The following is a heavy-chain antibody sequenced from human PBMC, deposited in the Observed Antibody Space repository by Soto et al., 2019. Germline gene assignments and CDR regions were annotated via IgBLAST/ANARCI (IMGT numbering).Heavy chain of an antibody. CDR2: IYYSGST. D-gene: IGHD2-2*01. CDR3: ARHGGYCSRTSCYGYYYHMDV. J-gene: IGHJ6*03. CDR1: GGSISSYY. Sequence: SETLSLTCTVSGGSISSYYWSWIRQPPGKGLEWIGYIYYSGSTNYNPSLKSRVTISVDTSKNQFSRRLSSVTAADTAVYYCARHGGYCSRTSCYGYYYHMDVWGKGTTVTVSS. V-gene: IGHV4-59*08.